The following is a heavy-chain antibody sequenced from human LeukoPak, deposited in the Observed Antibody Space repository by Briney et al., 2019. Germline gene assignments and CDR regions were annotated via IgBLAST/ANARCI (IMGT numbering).Heavy chain of an antibody. Sequence: PGGSLRLSCAASGFTFSSYAMSWVRQAPGKGLEWVSAISGSGGSTYYADSVKGRFTISRDNSKNTLYLQMNSLRAEDTAVYYCAKALKAGGWYGVYYFDYWGQGTLVTVSS. CDR1: GFTFSSYA. CDR2: ISGSGGST. D-gene: IGHD6-19*01. CDR3: AKALKAGGWYGVYYFDY. J-gene: IGHJ4*02. V-gene: IGHV3-23*01.